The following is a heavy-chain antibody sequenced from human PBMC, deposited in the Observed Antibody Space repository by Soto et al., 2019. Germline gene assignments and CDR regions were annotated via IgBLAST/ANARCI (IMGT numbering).Heavy chain of an antibody. CDR1: GFTFSDYA. CDR3: AKGGRQWLVTSDFNY. Sequence: VQLVESGGGVVQPGRSLRLSCAASGFTFSDYAMHWVRQAPGKGLEWVAVVSHDGRNTHYADSVKGRFTISSDSSKNTVSREMTSLRAEDTAVYYCAKGGRQWLVTSDFNYWGQGALVTVSS. D-gene: IGHD6-19*01. J-gene: IGHJ4*02. CDR2: VSHDGRNT. V-gene: IGHV3-30*18.